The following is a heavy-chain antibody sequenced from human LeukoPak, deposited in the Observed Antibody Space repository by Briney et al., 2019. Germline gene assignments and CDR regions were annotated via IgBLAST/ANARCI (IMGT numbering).Heavy chain of an antibody. Sequence: SETLSLTCTVSGGSISSSSYYWGWIRQPPGKGLEWIGSIYYSGSTYYNPSLKSRVTISVDTSKNQFSLKLSSVTAADTAVYYCAREFPSGSDYGGNHLFDYWGQGTLVTVSS. J-gene: IGHJ4*02. CDR2: IYYSGST. CDR1: GGSISSSSYY. D-gene: IGHD4-23*01. V-gene: IGHV4-39*07. CDR3: AREFPSGSDYGGNHLFDY.